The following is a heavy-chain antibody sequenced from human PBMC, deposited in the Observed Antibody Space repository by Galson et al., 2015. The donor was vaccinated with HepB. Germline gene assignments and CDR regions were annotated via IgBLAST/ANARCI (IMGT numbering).Heavy chain of an antibody. J-gene: IGHJ6*02. Sequence: SLRLSCAASGFTFSSYGMHWVRQAPGKGLEWVAVISYDGSNKYYADSVKGRFTISRDDSKNTLYLQMNSLRAEDTAVYYCAKDTPRLTGMDVWGQGTTVTVSS. D-gene: IGHD2-15*01. CDR3: AKDTPRLTGMDV. CDR1: GFTFSSYG. CDR2: ISYDGSNK. V-gene: IGHV3-30*18.